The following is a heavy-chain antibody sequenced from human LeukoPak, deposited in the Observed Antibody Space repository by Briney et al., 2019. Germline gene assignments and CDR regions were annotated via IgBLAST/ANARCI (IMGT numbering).Heavy chain of an antibody. J-gene: IGHJ6*02. CDR2: IYYSGST. CDR1: GGSISSSSYY. V-gene: IGHV4-39*01. CDR3: ARRGKVYYYGMDV. Sequence: PSETLSLTCTVSGGSISSSSYYWGWIRQPPGKGLEWIGSIYYSGSTYYNPSLKSRVTISVDTSKTQFSLKLSSVPAADTAVYYCARRGKVYYYGMDVWGQGTTVTVSS.